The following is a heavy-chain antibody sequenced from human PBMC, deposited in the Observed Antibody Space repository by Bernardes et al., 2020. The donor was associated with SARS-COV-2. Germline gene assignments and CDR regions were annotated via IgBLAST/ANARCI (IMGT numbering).Heavy chain of an antibody. CDR3: VREYYDTSELTY. CDR2: IYAGGST. J-gene: IGHJ4*02. CDR1: GFTVSSNY. V-gene: IGHV3-53*01. Sequence: GGSLRLSCAASGFTVSSNYLTWVRQAPGQGLEWVSVIYAGGSTYYADSVKGRFTISRDSSKNTLYLQMNSLRAEDTAVYYCVREYYDTSELTYWGQGTLVTVSS. D-gene: IGHD3-22*01.